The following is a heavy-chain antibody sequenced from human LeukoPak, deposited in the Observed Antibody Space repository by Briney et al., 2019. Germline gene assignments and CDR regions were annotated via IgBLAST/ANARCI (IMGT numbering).Heavy chain of an antibody. V-gene: IGHV1-2*02. CDR1: GYTFTGYY. D-gene: IGHD6-19*01. J-gene: IGHJ3*02. CDR2: INPNSGGT. CDR3: ATHSSRWYDHDAFDI. Sequence: GASVKVSCKASGYTFTGYYMHWVRQAPGQGLEWMGWINPNSGGTNYAQKFQGRVTITRDRSTSTAYMELSSLRSEDTALYYCATHSSRWYDHDAFDIWGQGTMVTVSS.